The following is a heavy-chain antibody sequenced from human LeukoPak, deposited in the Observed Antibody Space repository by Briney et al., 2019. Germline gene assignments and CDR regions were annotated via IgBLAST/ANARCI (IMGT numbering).Heavy chain of an antibody. CDR2: ISPYNGDT. V-gene: IGHV1-18*04. J-gene: IGHJ6*02. CDR1: GYTFTSYG. Sequence: SVKVSCKASGYTFTSYGISWVRQAPGQGPEWMGWISPYNGDTNYAQRLQGRVTMTTDTSTSTAYMELRSLRAEDTAVYYCARARLPSITRIGGLIVPLGHNYALDVWGQGTTVIVSS. CDR3: ARARLPSITRIGGLIVPLGHNYALDV. D-gene: IGHD3-10*01.